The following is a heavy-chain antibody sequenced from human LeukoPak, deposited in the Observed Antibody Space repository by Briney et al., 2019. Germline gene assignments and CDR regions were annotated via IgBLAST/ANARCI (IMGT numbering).Heavy chain of an antibody. CDR2: ISNDGSRK. CDR1: GFTFSSYG. Sequence: HPGRSLRLSCAASGFTFSSYGMHWVRQAPGKGLEWVAIISNDGSRKYYAHSVEGRFTISRDNSKNTLYLQMDSLRAEDTAVYYCARDRAWNYFDYWGQGTLVTVSS. V-gene: IGHV3-30*03. CDR3: ARDRAWNYFDY. J-gene: IGHJ4*02. D-gene: IGHD3-3*01.